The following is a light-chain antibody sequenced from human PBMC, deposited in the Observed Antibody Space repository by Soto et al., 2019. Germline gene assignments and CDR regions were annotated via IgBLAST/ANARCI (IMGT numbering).Light chain of an antibody. V-gene: IGKV1-5*03. CDR3: QQYNGYWT. CDR1: QSSSGS. J-gene: IGKJ1*01. Sequence: DIQMTQSPSTLSASVGDRLSITCRASQSSSGSLAWYQPKPGKAPKLMIYEASNLKSGVPSRFSGSGSGTEYTLTISGLQPDDFASYYCQQYNGYWTFGQGTKVEIK. CDR2: EAS.